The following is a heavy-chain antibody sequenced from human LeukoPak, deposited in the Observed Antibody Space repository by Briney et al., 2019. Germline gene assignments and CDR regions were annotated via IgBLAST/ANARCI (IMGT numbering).Heavy chain of an antibody. Sequence: GRSLRLSCAASGFTFSSYGMHWVRQAPGKGLEWVAVIWYDGSNKYYADSVKGRFTISRDNSKNTLYLQMNSLRAEDTATYYCARGLPATLLDYWGQGTLVTVSS. CDR1: GFTFSSYG. CDR2: IWYDGSNK. CDR3: ARGLPATLLDY. D-gene: IGHD2-2*01. J-gene: IGHJ4*02. V-gene: IGHV3-33*01.